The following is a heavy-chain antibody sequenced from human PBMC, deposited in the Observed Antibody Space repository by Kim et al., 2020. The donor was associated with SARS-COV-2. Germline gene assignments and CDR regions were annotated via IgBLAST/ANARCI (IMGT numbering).Heavy chain of an antibody. Sequence: GGSLRLSCAASGFTFSDYYMDWVRQAPGKGLEWVGHSRDKTNRYTTEYAASVRGRFIISRDDSKNSLYLQMNSLKTDDTAMYYCTRGGSGSSKEYFQFWGQGTLAIVSS. CDR2: SRDKTNRYTT. D-gene: IGHD3-10*01. V-gene: IGHV3-72*01. CDR1: GFTFSDYY. CDR3: TRGGSGSSKEYFQF. J-gene: IGHJ1*01.